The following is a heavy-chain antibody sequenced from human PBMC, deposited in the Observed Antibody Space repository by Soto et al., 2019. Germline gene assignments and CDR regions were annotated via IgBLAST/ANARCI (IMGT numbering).Heavy chain of an antibody. J-gene: IGHJ5*02. CDR2: IYPGDSDT. CDR3: ARQGSTGTTGGNWFDP. Sequence: GESLRISCKGSVYSFTSYWICWFRQMPVKGLEWMGIIYPGDSDTRYSPSFQGQVTISADKSISTAYLQWSSLKASDTAMYYCARQGSTGTTGGNWFDPWGQGTLVTVSS. V-gene: IGHV5-51*01. D-gene: IGHD1-7*01. CDR1: VYSFTSYW.